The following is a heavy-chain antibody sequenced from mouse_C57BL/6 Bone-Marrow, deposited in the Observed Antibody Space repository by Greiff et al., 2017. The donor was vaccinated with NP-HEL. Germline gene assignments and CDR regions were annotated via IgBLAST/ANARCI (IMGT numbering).Heavy chain of an antibody. CDR2: INYDGSST. J-gene: IGHJ4*01. CDR1: GFTFSDYY. D-gene: IGHD1-1*01. V-gene: IGHV5-16*01. Sequence: EVQRVESEGGLVQPGSSMKLSCTASGFTFSDYYMAWVRQVPEKGLEWVANINYDGSSTYYLDSLKSRFIISRDNAKNILYLQMSSLKSEDTATYYCARYYYGSSYSYAMDYWGQGTSVTVSS. CDR3: ARYYYGSSYSYAMDY.